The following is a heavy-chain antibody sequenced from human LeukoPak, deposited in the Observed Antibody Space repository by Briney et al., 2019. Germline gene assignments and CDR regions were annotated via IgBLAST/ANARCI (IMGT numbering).Heavy chain of an antibody. V-gene: IGHV3-23*01. CDR2: VSGNGDGT. CDR3: ARASRCSGSSCYSPRNWFDS. J-gene: IGHJ5*01. CDR1: GFTFNSHA. Sequence: QPGGSLRLSCAASGFTFNSHAMTWVRQAPGKGLEWVSTVSGNGDGTYYAESVKGRFTISRDNSKNTLSLQMNSLSADDTAVYYCARASRCSGSSCYSPRNWFDSWGQGAQVTVSS. D-gene: IGHD2-15*01.